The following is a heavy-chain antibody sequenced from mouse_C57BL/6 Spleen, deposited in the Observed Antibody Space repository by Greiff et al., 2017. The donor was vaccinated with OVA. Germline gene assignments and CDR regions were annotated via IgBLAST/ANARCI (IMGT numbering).Heavy chain of an antibody. J-gene: IGHJ3*01. CDR2: IWSGGST. CDR3: ARNWGLSNYYGSSPWFAY. D-gene: IGHD1-1*01. Sequence: QVQLQQSGPGLVQPSQRLSITCTVSGFSLTSYGVHWVRQSPGKGLEWLGVIWSGGSTDYNAAFISRLSISKDNSKSQVFFKMNSLQADDTAIYYCARNWGLSNYYGSSPWFAYWGQGTLVTVSA. V-gene: IGHV2-2*01. CDR1: GFSLTSYG.